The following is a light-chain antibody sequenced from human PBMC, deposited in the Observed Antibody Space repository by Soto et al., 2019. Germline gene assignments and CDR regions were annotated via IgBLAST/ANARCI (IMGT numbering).Light chain of an antibody. CDR3: TSYTSDNRSYV. CDR1: SSDVGAYTS. V-gene: IGLV2-14*01. Sequence: QSALTQPASVSGSPGQSITISCTGTSSDVGAYTSVSWYRQHPGKAPKLMIYEVSNRPSGVSNRFSGSKSAYTASLTISGLQADDEAHYYCTSYTSDNRSYVFGTGTKLTVL. CDR2: EVS. J-gene: IGLJ1*01.